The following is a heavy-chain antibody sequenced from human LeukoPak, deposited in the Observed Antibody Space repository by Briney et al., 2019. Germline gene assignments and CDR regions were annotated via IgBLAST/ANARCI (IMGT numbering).Heavy chain of an antibody. D-gene: IGHD3-16*02. Sequence: GGSLRVSCAASGFTFSSNYMSWVRHAPGKGLEWGSVIYSGGSTYYADSVKGRFTISRDNSKNTLYLQMNSLRAEDTAVYYCARELEYYDYVWGSYRQVDYWGQGTLVTVSS. CDR1: GFTFSSNY. CDR2: IYSGGST. CDR3: ARELEYYDYVWGSYRQVDY. J-gene: IGHJ4*02. V-gene: IGHV3-66*01.